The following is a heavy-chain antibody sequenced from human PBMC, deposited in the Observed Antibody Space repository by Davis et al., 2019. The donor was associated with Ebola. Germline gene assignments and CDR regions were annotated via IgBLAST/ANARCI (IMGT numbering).Heavy chain of an antibody. J-gene: IGHJ6*02. D-gene: IGHD3-10*01. CDR1: GFTFSSYD. V-gene: IGHV3-48*03. CDR2: IKSGGSPI. CDR3: ARDIPVRGVYPYGMDV. Sequence: PGGSLRLSCAASGFTFSSYDMNWVRQAPGKGLEWISYIKSGGSPIYYADSVKGRFTISRDNAENSLYLQMNSLRADDTAVYYCARDIPVRGVYPYGMDVWGQGTTVTVSS.